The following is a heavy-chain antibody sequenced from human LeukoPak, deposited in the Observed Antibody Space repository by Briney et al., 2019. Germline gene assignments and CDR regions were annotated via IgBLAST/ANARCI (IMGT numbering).Heavy chain of an antibody. CDR1: GFTFSSYA. Sequence: PGGSLRLSCAASGFTFSSYAMHWVRQAPGKGLEWVAVISYDGSNKYYADSVKGRFTISRDNSKNTLYLQMNSLRAEDTAVYYCARDAGYSSSWSLSYYYYYYGMDVWGQGTTVTVSS. V-gene: IGHV3-30*04. J-gene: IGHJ6*02. D-gene: IGHD6-13*01. CDR2: ISYDGSNK. CDR3: ARDAGYSSSWSLSYYYYYYGMDV.